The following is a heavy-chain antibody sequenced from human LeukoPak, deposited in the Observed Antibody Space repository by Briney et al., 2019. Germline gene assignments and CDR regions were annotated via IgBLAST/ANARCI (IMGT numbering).Heavy chain of an antibody. CDR3: ARYNGGSLNFDY. J-gene: IGHJ4*02. Sequence: ASVKVSCKASGYTFTSYAMNWVRQAPGQGLEWMGWINPNSGGTNYAQKFQGWVTMTRDTSISTAYMELSRLRSDDTAVYYCARYNGGSLNFDYWGQGTLVTVSS. D-gene: IGHD1-26*01. CDR2: INPNSGGT. CDR1: GYTFTSYA. V-gene: IGHV1-2*04.